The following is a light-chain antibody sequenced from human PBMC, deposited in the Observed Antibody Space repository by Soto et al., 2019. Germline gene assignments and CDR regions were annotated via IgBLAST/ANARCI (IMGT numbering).Light chain of an antibody. CDR2: GAS. Sequence: EIVMTQSPATLSVSPGERSTLSCRASQIVSSNLAWYQQKPGQAPRLLIYGASTRATGTPARFSGSGSGTEFTLTIRSLQSEDSAVYYCQQYHDWPPLTFGGGTTVDIK. V-gene: IGKV3D-15*01. J-gene: IGKJ4*01. CDR3: QQYHDWPPLT. CDR1: QIVSSN.